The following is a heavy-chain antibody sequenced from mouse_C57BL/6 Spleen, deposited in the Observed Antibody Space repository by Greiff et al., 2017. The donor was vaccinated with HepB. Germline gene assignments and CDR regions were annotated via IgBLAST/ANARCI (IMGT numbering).Heavy chain of an antibody. CDR2: ISGGGGNT. D-gene: IGHD2-4*01. V-gene: IGHV5-9*01. CDR3: ARPAPNYDYDPFFAY. J-gene: IGHJ3*01. Sequence: EVNVVESGGGLVKPGGSLKLSCAASGFTFSSYTMSWVRQTPEKRLEWVATISGGGGNTYYPDSVKGRFTISRDNAKNTLYLQMSSLRSEDTALYYCARPAPNYDYDPFFAYWGQGTLVTVSA. CDR1: GFTFSSYT.